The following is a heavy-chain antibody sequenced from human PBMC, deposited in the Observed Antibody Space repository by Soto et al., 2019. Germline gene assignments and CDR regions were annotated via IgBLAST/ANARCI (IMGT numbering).Heavy chain of an antibody. CDR2: IYYSGST. D-gene: IGHD3-10*01. J-gene: IGHJ6*02. CDR3: ARVEAVRGVANYYYGMDV. CDR1: GGSISSGGYY. V-gene: IGHV4-31*03. Sequence: PSKTLSLTCTVSGGSISSGGYYWSWIRQHPGKGLEWIGYIYYSGSTYYNPSLKSRVTISVDTSKNQFSLKLSSVTAADTAVYYCARVEAVRGVANYYYGMDVWGQGTTVTVSS.